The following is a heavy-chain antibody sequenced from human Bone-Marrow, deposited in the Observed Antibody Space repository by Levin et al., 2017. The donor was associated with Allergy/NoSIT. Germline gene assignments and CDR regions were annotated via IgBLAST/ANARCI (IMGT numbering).Heavy chain of an antibody. CDR2: IGRTDGDT. CDR1: GFTVSNHA. D-gene: IGHD3-9*01. V-gene: IGHV3-23*01. J-gene: IGHJ4*02. CDR3: AKRLDDWSRCFDC. Sequence: PGGSLRLSCAASGFTVSNHAMSWFRQSPGKGLEWVSGIGRTDGDTHYADSVKGRFVVSRDNANNTLHLQLSSLRVEDTALYYCAKRLDDWSRCFDCWGQGALVTVSA.